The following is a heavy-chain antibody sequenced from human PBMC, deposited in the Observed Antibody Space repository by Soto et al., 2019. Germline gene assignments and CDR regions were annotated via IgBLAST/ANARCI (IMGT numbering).Heavy chain of an antibody. Sequence: AGSLRLSCAASGFSFAGYALTWVRQAPGKGLEWLSAVSGGGASTYYADSVRGRFSISRDVSGNMIYLQLNRLTAGDTATYYCAKTQTFNGYYGGFDAWGQGTRVTVSS. CDR1: GFSFAGYA. CDR3: AKTQTFNGYYGGFDA. D-gene: IGHD3-3*01. CDR2: VSGGGAST. V-gene: IGHV3-23*01. J-gene: IGHJ4*02.